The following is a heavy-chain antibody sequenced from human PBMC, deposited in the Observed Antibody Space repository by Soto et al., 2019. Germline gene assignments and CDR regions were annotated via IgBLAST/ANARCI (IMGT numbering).Heavy chain of an antibody. CDR1: GFTFSSYA. J-gene: IGHJ4*02. Sequence: GGSLRLSCAASGFTFSSYAMSWVRQAPGKGLEWVSAISGSGGSTYYADSVKGRFTISRDNSKNTLYLQMNSLRAEDTAVYYCAKLYDILTGYYNLDYWGQGTLVTVSS. CDR2: ISGSGGST. CDR3: AKLYDILTGYYNLDY. D-gene: IGHD3-9*01. V-gene: IGHV3-23*01.